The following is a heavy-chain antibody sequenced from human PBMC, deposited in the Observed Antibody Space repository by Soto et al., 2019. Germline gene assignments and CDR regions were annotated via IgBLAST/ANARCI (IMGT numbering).Heavy chain of an antibody. J-gene: IGHJ4*02. V-gene: IGHV3-23*01. CDR2: LSGASGSP. CDR3: AKGAYDSHRSSTDF. CDR1: GFTFNNYA. D-gene: IGHD3-22*01. Sequence: PGGSLRLCCAASGFTFNNYAMFWFRRAPGEGLQWVSTLSGASGSPYYADSVKGRLTVSRDSSKNTLYLQMDTLRAEDTAVYYCAKGAYDSHRSSTDFWGQGTLVTVSS.